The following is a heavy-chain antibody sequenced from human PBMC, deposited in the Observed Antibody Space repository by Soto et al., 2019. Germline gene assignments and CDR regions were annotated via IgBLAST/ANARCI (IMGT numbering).Heavy chain of an antibody. J-gene: IGHJ4*02. CDR1: GGSISSGGYY. V-gene: IGHV4-31*03. Sequence: SETLSLTRTVSGGSISSGGYYWSWIRQHPGKGLEWIGYIYYSGSTYYNPSLKSRVTISVDTSKNQFSLKLSSVTAADTAVYYCARWPQLEPRFDYWGQGTLVTVSS. D-gene: IGHD1-1*01. CDR3: ARWPQLEPRFDY. CDR2: IYYSGST.